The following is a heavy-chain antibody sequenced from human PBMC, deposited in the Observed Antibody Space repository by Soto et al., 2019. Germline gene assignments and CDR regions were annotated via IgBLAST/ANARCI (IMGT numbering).Heavy chain of an antibody. CDR1: GYTFTSYD. V-gene: IGHV1-8*01. J-gene: IGHJ5*02. Sequence: QVHLVQSGAEVKKPGASVKVSCKASGYTFTSYDINWVRQATVQGLELMGWMNPISGNTGYPQKFQGRVTMTRNTSIRTAYMELSRLRSEDTAVYYCARVGIERAGDYHNWFDPCGQGTLVTVSS. CDR3: ARVGIERAGDYHNWFDP. CDR2: MNPISGNT. D-gene: IGHD4-17*01.